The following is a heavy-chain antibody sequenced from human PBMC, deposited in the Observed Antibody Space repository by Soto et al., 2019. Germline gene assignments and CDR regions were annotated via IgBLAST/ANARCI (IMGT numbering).Heavy chain of an antibody. CDR3: ARGPDIVVVPAAIGGGGWFDP. CDR2: IYYSGST. D-gene: IGHD2-2*02. V-gene: IGHV4-59*01. CDR1: GGSISSYY. Sequence: QVQLQESGPGLVKPSETLSLTCTVSGGSISSYYWSWIRQPPGKGLEWIGYIYYSGSTNYNPSLKSRVTISVDTSKNQFSLKLSSVTAADTPVYYCARGPDIVVVPAAIGGGGWFDPWGQGTLVTVSS. J-gene: IGHJ5*02.